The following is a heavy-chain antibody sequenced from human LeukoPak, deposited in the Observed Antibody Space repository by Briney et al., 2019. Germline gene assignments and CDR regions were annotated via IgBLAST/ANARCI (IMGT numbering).Heavy chain of an antibody. CDR2: IYYSGST. V-gene: IGHV4-59*01. CDR3: ARARSSGGLGWFDP. Sequence: SETLSLTCTVSGGSISSYYWSWIRQPPGKGLEWIGYIYYSGSTNYNPSLKSRVTISVDTSKNQFSLKLSSVTAADTAVYYCARARSSGGLGWFDPWGQGTLVTVSS. J-gene: IGHJ5*02. D-gene: IGHD6-19*01. CDR1: GGSISSYY.